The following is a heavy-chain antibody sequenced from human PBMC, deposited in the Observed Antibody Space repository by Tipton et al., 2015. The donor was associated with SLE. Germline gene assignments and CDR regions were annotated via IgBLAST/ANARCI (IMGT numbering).Heavy chain of an antibody. J-gene: IGHJ4*02. D-gene: IGHD5-12*01. Sequence: TLSLTCTVSGGSISSYYWSWFRQPAGKGLEWIGHIYTSGSTNYNPSLKSRVTISVDTSKNQFSLKLSSVTAADTAVYYCARVYGGYDYPFDSWGQGALVTVSS. CDR1: GGSISSYY. V-gene: IGHV4-4*07. CDR2: IYTSGST. CDR3: ARVYGGYDYPFDS.